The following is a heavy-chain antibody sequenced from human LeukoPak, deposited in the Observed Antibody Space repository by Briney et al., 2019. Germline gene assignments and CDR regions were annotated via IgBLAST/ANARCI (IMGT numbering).Heavy chain of an antibody. CDR1: GFTFSSYW. CDR2: INSDGSSA. Sequence: GGSLRLSCAASGFTFSSYWMHWVRQSPGKALVCVSHINSDGSSAAYTDSVKGRFTISRDNAKNTLYWQMNSLRAEDTAVYYCAKDGGGYDLRYWGQGTLVTVFS. V-gene: IGHV3-74*01. D-gene: IGHD3-16*01. J-gene: IGHJ4*02. CDR3: AKDGGGYDLRY.